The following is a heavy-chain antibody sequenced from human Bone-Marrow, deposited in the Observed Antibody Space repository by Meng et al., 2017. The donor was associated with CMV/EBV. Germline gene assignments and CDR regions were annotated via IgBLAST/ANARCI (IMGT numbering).Heavy chain of an antibody. V-gene: IGHV3-21*01. CDR1: GFTFSSYS. CDR2: ISSSSSYI. J-gene: IGHJ6*02. CDR3: ARVAGSGWAELLGVRYYGMDV. Sequence: GESLKISCAASGFTFSSYSMNWVRQAPGKGLEWVSSISSSSSYIYYADSVKGRFTISRDNAKNLLYLQMNSLRAEDTAVYYCARVAGSGWAELLGVRYYGMDVWGQGTTVTVSS. D-gene: IGHD6-19*01.